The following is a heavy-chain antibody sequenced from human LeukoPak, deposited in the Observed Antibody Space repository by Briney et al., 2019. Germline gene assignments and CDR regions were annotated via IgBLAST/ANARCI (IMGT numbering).Heavy chain of an antibody. CDR2: INHIGST. D-gene: IGHD1-26*01. CDR1: GGSFSGYY. CDR3: ASKSGSYYFDY. Sequence: SETLSLTCAVYGGSFSGYYWSWIRQPPGKGLEWIGEINHIGSTNYNPSLKSRVTISVDTSKNQFSLKLSSVTAADTAVYYCASKSGSYYFDYWGQGTLVTVSS. V-gene: IGHV4-34*01. J-gene: IGHJ4*02.